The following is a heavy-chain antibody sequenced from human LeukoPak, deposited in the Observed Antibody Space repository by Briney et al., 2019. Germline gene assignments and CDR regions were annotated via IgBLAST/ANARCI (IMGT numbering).Heavy chain of an antibody. CDR2: INADGSTA. J-gene: IGHJ3*01. D-gene: IGHD1-14*01. V-gene: IGHV3-74*01. CDR3: VVVVEPPDSDGFDV. CDR1: GFTFGNSW. Sequence: GGSLRLSCAASGFTFGNSWVHWVRQAPGKGLVWVSLINADGSTATYADSVKGRFTISRDNARNTLSPQMNSLTIEDTAVYYCVVVVEPPDSDGFDVWGQGTMITVSS.